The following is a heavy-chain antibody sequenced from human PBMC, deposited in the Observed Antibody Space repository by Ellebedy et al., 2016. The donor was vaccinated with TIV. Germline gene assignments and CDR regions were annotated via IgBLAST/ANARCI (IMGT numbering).Heavy chain of an antibody. CDR3: ARDRPDPTAAPGTDGDWFDP. V-gene: IGHV4-31*03. J-gene: IGHJ5*02. D-gene: IGHD6-13*01. CDR1: GGSISSVGHY. Sequence: SETLSLTXTVSGGSISSVGHYWSWVRQHPGKGLDWIGHIYYSGSTSYTPSLKSRITMSVDTSNNRFSLKLTSVTAADTAMYFCARDRPDPTAAPGTDGDWFDPWGQGTLVTVSS. CDR2: IYYSGST.